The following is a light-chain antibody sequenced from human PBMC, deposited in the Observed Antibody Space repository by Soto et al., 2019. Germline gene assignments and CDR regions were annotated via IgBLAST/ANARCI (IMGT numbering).Light chain of an antibody. Sequence: DIQMTQSPSTLSASVGDRVTITCRASQSISSWLAWYHQKPGKAPKLLIYKASSLESGVPSRFSGSGSGTEFTLTISSLQPDDLATYYCQQYNSSPFTFGPGTKVDTK. CDR1: QSISSW. CDR3: QQYNSSPFT. V-gene: IGKV1-5*03. CDR2: KAS. J-gene: IGKJ3*01.